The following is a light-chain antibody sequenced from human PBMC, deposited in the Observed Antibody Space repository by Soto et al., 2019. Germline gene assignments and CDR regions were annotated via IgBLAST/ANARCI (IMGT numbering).Light chain of an antibody. CDR2: AAS. J-gene: IGKJ1*01. V-gene: IGKV1-39*01. CDR1: QSISSY. Sequence: DIQMTQSPSSLSASVGDRVTITCRASQSISSYLNWYQQKPGKAPKLLIYAASSLQSGVPSRFSGSGSGTDFTLTISSLQPEDFPTYYCQQSYSTPWTFGKGTKVDIK. CDR3: QQSYSTPWT.